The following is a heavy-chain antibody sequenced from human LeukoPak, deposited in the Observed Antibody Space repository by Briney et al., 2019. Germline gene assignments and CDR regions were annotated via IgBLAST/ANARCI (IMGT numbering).Heavy chain of an antibody. CDR2: INPNSGGT. D-gene: IGHD1-26*01. CDR3: ARSLGYSGSYYYYFDY. Sequence: ASEKVSCKASGYTFTGYYMHWVRQAPGQGLEWMGWINPNSGGTNYAQKFQGWVTMTRDTSISTAYMELSRLRSDDTAVYYCARSLGYSGSYYYYFDYWGQGTLVTVSS. CDR1: GYTFTGYY. J-gene: IGHJ4*02. V-gene: IGHV1-2*04.